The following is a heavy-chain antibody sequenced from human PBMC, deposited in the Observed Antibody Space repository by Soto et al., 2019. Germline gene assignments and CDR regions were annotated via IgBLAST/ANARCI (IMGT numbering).Heavy chain of an antibody. Sequence: SETLSLTCAVYGGSFSGYYWSWIRQPPGKGLEWIGEINHSGSTNYNPSLKSRVTISVDTSKNQFSLKLSSVTAADTAVYYCARVVLAWRSPPDLWWFDFWCQGTLVTVSS. CDR1: GGSFSGYY. J-gene: IGHJ5*01. CDR3: ARVVLAWRSPPDLWWFDF. V-gene: IGHV4-34*01. D-gene: IGHD3-3*01. CDR2: INHSGST.